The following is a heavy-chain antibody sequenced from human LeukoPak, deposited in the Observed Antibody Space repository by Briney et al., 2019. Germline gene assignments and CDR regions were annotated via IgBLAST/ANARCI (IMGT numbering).Heavy chain of an antibody. J-gene: IGHJ6*02. CDR3: ARNQQLGGHSYYYYGMDV. Sequence: GGSLRLSCVGSGFTSIAYALTWARQAPGKGLEWVSGISGGGVTTYYADSVKGRFSISRDNSKNTLYLQMNSLRADDTAIYYCARNQQLGGHSYYYYGMDVWGQGTTVTVSS. CDR2: ISGGGVTT. V-gene: IGHV3-23*01. CDR1: GFTSIAYA. D-gene: IGHD3-16*01.